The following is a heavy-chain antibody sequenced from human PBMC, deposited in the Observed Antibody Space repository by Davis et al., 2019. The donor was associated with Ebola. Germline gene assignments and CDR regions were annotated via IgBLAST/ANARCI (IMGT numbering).Heavy chain of an antibody. Sequence: AASVKVSCKASGYTFTSYAMNWVRQAPGQGLEWMGWINTNTGNPTYAQGFTGRFVFSLDTSVSTAYLQISSLKAEDTTVYYCARDRGMIVVVNPDYWGQGTLVTVSS. V-gene: IGHV7-4-1*02. CDR1: GYTFTSYA. D-gene: IGHD3-22*01. CDR3: ARDRGMIVVVNPDY. CDR2: INTNTGNP. J-gene: IGHJ4*02.